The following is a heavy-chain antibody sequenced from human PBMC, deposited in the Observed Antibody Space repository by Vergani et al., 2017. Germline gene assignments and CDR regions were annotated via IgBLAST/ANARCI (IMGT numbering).Heavy chain of an antibody. CDR1: GFDFSSYI. CDR2: VSTGTKSQ. J-gene: IGHJ3*01. D-gene: IGHD2-2*01. Sequence: QLVESGGGWVQPGGSLRLSCVVSGFDFSSYIMNWVRQAPGKGLEWVSFVSTGTKSQSYAESVKRRFTISRDSAKNSLYLQMDSLRAEDTAVYYCAREYSSTSGRAFDFWGQGTKVTVSS. CDR3: AREYSSTSGRAFDF. V-gene: IGHV3-48*01.